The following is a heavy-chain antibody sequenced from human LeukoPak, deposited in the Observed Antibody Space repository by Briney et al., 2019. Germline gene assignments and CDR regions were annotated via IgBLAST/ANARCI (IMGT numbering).Heavy chain of an antibody. CDR3: ARDHEYVWGSYRPPGY. CDR1: GYTFTSYG. Sequence: GASVKVSCKASGYTFTSYGISWVRQAPGQGLEWMGWISAYNGNTNYAQKLQGRVTMTTDTSTSTAYMELRSLRSDDTAVYYCARDHEYVWGSYRPPGYWGQGTLVTVSS. D-gene: IGHD3-16*02. CDR2: ISAYNGNT. V-gene: IGHV1-18*01. J-gene: IGHJ4*02.